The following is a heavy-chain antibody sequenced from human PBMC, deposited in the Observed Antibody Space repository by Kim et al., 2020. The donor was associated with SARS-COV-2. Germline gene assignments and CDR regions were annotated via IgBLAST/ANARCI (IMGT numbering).Heavy chain of an antibody. V-gene: IGHV3-23*01. CDR3: AKDLWGYSGLDY. J-gene: IGHJ4*02. CDR1: GFMFSNNA. Sequence: GGSLRLSCAASGFMFSNNAMGWVRQAPGKGLEWVSSISGDGADTYYAESVKGRFAISREISKNTLYLQMNSLGPEDTALYYCAKDLWGYSGLDYWGQGTLVTVSS. CDR2: ISGDGADT. D-gene: IGHD3-16*01.